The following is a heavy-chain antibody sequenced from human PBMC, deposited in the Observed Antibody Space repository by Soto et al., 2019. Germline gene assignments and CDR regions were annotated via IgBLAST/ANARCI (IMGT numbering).Heavy chain of an antibody. J-gene: IGHJ3*02. D-gene: IGHD1-20*01. CDR3: AKDLRTPNWKLDAFDI. CDR2: ISYDGSNK. CDR1: GFTFSSYG. Sequence: QVQLVESGGGVVQPGRSLRLSCAASGFTFSSYGMHWVRQAPGKGLEWVAVISYDGSNKYYADSVKGRFTISRDNSKNTLYLQMNSLRAEDTAVYYCAKDLRTPNWKLDAFDIWGQGTMVTVSS. V-gene: IGHV3-30*18.